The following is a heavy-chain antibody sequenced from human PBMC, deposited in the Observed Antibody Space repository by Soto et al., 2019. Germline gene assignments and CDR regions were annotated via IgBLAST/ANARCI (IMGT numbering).Heavy chain of an antibody. D-gene: IGHD1-1*01. CDR2: IYYSGTT. V-gene: IGHV4-30-4*01. J-gene: IGHJ4*02. CDR1: GDSIKSDAYY. Sequence: VQLQESGPGLVKPSQTLSLTCTVSGDSIKSDAYYWSWIRQPPGKGLEWIGYIYYSGTTNYNPSLQSRLTISMDTSKNQFSLKLTSVNVADTAVYYCVRDRANSPDLFDFWGQGTLVTVSS. CDR3: VRDRANSPDLFDF.